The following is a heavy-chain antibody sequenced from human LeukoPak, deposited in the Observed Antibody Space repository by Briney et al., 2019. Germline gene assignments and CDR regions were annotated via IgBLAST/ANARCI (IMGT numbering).Heavy chain of an antibody. Sequence: SETLSLTCAVYGGSFSGYYWSWIRQPPGKGLEWIGEINHSGSTNYNPSLKSRVTISVDTSKNQFSLKLSSVTAADTAVYYCARGPGNFDWLFSDYYYYYMDVWGKGTTVTVSS. CDR2: INHSGST. D-gene: IGHD3-9*01. J-gene: IGHJ6*03. CDR3: ARGPGNFDWLFSDYYYYYMDV. CDR1: GGSFSGYY. V-gene: IGHV4-34*01.